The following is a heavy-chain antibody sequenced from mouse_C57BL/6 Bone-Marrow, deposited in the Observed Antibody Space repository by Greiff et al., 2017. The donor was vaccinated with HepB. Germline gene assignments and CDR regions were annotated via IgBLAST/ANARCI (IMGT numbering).Heavy chain of an antibody. Sequence: DVHLVESGGGLVQPGGSLSLSCAASGFTFTDYYMSWVRQPPGKALEWLGFIRNKANGYTTEYSASVKGRFTISRDNSQSILYLQMNALRAEDSATYYCAAYYSNYFDYWGQGTTLTVSS. CDR3: AAYYSNYFDY. CDR1: GFTFTDYY. J-gene: IGHJ2*01. D-gene: IGHD2-5*01. CDR2: IRNKANGYTT. V-gene: IGHV7-3*01.